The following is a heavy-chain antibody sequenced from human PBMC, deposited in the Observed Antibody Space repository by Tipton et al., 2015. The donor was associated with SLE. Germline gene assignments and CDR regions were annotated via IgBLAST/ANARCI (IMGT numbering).Heavy chain of an antibody. V-gene: IGHV3-21*01. CDR1: GFTFSSYS. CDR3: ASLWDNWNYHYFDY. J-gene: IGHJ4*02. Sequence: SLRLSCAASGFTFSSYSMNWVRQAPGKGLEWVSSISSSSSYIYYADSVKGRFTISRDNAKNSLYLQMNSLRAEDTAVYYCASLWDNWNYHYFDYWGQGTLVTVSS. D-gene: IGHD1-7*01. CDR2: ISSSSSYI.